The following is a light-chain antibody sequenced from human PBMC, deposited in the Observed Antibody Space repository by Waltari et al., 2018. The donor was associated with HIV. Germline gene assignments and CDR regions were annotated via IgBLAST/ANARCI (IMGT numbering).Light chain of an antibody. V-gene: IGLV2-14*03. CDR3: NSFTDTDTLV. CDR2: GVN. CDR1: NGDVVSYHL. J-gene: IGLJ3*02. Sequence: QSALTQPASVSGSPGHSVTISCTGTNGDVVSYHLVSWYQQSPGRAPQLIIYGVNSRPSGVSDRFSGSKFGNTASLTISGLRADDEADYYCNSFTDTDTLVFGGGTRLTVL.